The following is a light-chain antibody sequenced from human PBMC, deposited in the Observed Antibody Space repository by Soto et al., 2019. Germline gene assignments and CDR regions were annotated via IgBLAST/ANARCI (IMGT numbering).Light chain of an antibody. Sequence: RLNQSPPTLSASLRDRVTITCPASQNIRSRLAWFQQKPGKAPKLLIYKASTLKSGVPSRFSGSGSGTEFTLTISSLQPDDFATYYCQHYNSYSEAFGQGTKVDI. V-gene: IGKV1-5*03. CDR2: KAS. CDR3: QHYNSYSEA. CDR1: QNIRSR. J-gene: IGKJ1*01.